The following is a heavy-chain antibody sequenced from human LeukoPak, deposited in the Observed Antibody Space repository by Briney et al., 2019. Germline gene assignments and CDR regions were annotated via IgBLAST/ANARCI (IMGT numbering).Heavy chain of an antibody. J-gene: IGHJ4*02. V-gene: IGHV3-64D*06. D-gene: IGHD1-26*01. Sequence: GGSLRLSCSASGFTFSSYAMHWVRQAPGKGLEYVSTITRNGGSTYYADSVKGRFTISRDNSKNTLYLQMSSLRAEDTAVYYCAKVSAWAMVGATYFDYWGQGTLVTVSS. CDR2: ITRNGGST. CDR1: GFTFSSYA. CDR3: AKVSAWAMVGATYFDY.